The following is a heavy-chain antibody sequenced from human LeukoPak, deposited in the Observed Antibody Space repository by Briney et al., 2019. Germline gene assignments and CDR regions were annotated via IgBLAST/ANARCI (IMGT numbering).Heavy chain of an antibody. J-gene: IGHJ5*02. CDR3: AREMSGYSYGPNWFDP. CDR1: GGSIKNYY. CDR2: IYYSGST. Sequence: SETLSLTCTVSGGSIKNYYWSWIRQPAGKGLEWIGYIYYSGSTNYNPSLKSRVTISVDTSKNQFSLKLSSVTAADTAVYYCAREMSGYSYGPNWFDPWGQGTLVTVSS. D-gene: IGHD5-18*01. V-gene: IGHV4-59*01.